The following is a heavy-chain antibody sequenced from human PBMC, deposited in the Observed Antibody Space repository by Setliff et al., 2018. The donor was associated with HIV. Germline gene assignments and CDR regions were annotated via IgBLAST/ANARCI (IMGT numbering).Heavy chain of an antibody. CDR2: IIPILRIP. D-gene: IGHD4-17*01. V-gene: IGHV1-69*10. J-gene: IGHJ5*02. CDR1: GGTFSSYA. CDR3: ARAPGPYGDYNWSDP. Sequence: SVKVSCKASGGTFSSYAINWVRQAPGQGLEWMGGIIPILRIPNYSRKFQGRVTITADKSTSTAYMNLSSLRSEDTAVYYCARAPGPYGDYNWSDPWGQGALVTVSS.